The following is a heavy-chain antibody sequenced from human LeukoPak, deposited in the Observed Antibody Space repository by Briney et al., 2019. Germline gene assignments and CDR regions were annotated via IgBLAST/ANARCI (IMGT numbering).Heavy chain of an antibody. CDR2: ISSSDSTI. CDR1: GFPFSDYY. Sequence: GGSLRLSCTASGFPFSDYYMSWIRQAPGKGLEWISYISSSDSTIYYADSVKGRFTISRDNAKNSLYLQMNSLRSEDTAVYYCARGDTWNYGANYFDYWGQGTLVTVSS. CDR3: ARGDTWNYGANYFDY. J-gene: IGHJ4*02. V-gene: IGHV3-11*04. D-gene: IGHD1-7*01.